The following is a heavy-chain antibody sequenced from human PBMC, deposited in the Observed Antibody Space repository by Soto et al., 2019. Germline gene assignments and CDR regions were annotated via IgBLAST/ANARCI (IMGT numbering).Heavy chain of an antibody. V-gene: IGHV2-5*04. Sequence: QITLKESGPTLVKPTQTLTLTCTFSGFSLSTSGVGVGWIRQPPGKALEWLALIYWDDAERYRASLKSRLTITKDTSKIKVALTITNMEPVPTGTYYCVRKNNYCSRGICFNDSFDFWGQGTIVTASS. CDR3: VRKNNYCSRGICFNDSFDF. CDR2: IYWDDAE. J-gene: IGHJ3*01. D-gene: IGHD2-15*01. CDR1: GFSLSTSGVG.